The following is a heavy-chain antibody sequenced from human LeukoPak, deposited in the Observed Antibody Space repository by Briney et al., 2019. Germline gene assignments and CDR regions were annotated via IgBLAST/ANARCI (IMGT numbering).Heavy chain of an antibody. J-gene: IGHJ4*02. CDR3: AKAAVAAGSGLYYFDY. V-gene: IGHV3-9*03. CDR2: ISWNSGSI. Sequence: GGSLRLSCAASRFTFDDYAMHWVRQAPGKGLEWVSGISWNSGSIGYADSVKGRFTISRDNAKNSLYLQMNSLRAEDMALYYCAKAAVAAGSGLYYFDYWGQGTLVTVSS. D-gene: IGHD6-13*01. CDR1: RFTFDDYA.